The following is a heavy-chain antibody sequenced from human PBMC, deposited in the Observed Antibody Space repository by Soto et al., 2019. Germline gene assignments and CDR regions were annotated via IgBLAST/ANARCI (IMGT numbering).Heavy chain of an antibody. Sequence: ASVKVSCKASGGTFSSYAISWVRQAPGQGLEWMGGIIPIFGTANYAQKFQGRVTITADESTSTAYMELSSLRSEDTAVYYCELWFGEEAENYWGQGTLVTVSS. CDR1: GGTFSSYA. J-gene: IGHJ4*02. CDR3: ELWFGEEAENY. V-gene: IGHV1-69*13. CDR2: IIPIFGTA. D-gene: IGHD3-10*01.